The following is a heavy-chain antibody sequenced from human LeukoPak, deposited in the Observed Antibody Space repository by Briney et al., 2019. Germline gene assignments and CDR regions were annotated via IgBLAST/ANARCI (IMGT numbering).Heavy chain of an antibody. J-gene: IGHJ4*02. D-gene: IGHD5-18*01. V-gene: IGHV3-48*03. CDR1: GFTFDDYA. CDR2: ISSSGSTI. Sequence: GGSLRLSCAASGFTFDDYAMHWVRQAPGKGLEWVSYISSSGSTIYYADSVKGRFTISRDNAKNSLYLQMNSLRAEDTAVYYCARDVDTAMEDWGQGTLVTVSS. CDR3: ARDVDTAMED.